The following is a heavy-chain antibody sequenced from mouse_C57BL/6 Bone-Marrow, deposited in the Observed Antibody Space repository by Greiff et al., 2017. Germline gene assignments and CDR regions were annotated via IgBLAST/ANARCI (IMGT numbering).Heavy chain of an antibody. CDR3: AGAGYYDGGSSFDY. CDR2: INPSSGYT. V-gene: IGHV1-7*01. J-gene: IGHJ2*01. Sequence: VQLQQSGAELAKPGASVKLSCKASGYTFTSYWMHWVKQRPGQGLEWLGYINPSSGYTKYNQKFKDKATLTADSSSSTAYMQLSSLTYEASAVYDCAGAGYYDGGSSFDYWGQGTMLTVS. D-gene: IGHD1-1*01. CDR1: GYTFTSYW.